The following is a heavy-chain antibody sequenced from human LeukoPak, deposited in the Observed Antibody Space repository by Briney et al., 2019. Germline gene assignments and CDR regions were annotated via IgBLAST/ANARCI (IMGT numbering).Heavy chain of an antibody. Sequence: PGGSLRLSCVASGFTFSSYSMNWVRQAPGKGLEWVSYISSSSSTIYYGDSVKGRFTISRDNAKNSLYLQMNSLRAEDTAVYYCYSMIVLGIRVINDYWGQGTLVTVSS. J-gene: IGHJ4*02. CDR2: ISSSSSTI. CDR1: GFTFSSYS. V-gene: IGHV3-48*01. CDR3: YSMIVLGIRVINDY. D-gene: IGHD3-22*01.